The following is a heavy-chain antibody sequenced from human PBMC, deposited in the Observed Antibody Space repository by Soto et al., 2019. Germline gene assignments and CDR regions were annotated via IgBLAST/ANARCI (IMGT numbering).Heavy chain of an antibody. CDR2: IDNAGTDS. V-gene: IGHV3-74*01. D-gene: IGHD3-10*01. CDR1: GFTFSGRP. J-gene: IGHJ6*04. CDR3: ARGWFGPDV. Sequence: EVQLVESGGGLVQPGGSLRRSCAASGFTFSGRPMHWVRQAPGKGLVWVSGIDNAGTDSTYADSVKGRFTSSRDNAKNTLYLQMNGRRVEDTAVYYCARGWFGPDVWGKGTTVTVSS.